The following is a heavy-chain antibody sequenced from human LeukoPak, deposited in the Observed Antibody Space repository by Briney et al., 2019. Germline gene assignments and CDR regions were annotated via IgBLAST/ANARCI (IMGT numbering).Heavy chain of an antibody. D-gene: IGHD3-3*01. Sequence: SVKVSCKASGGTFSRYAINWVRQAPGQGLEWMGGIIPIFGTANYAQKFQGRVTITADESTSTAYMELSSLRSEDTAVYYCARGYDFWSGSYYYYYGMDVWGQGTTVTVSS. CDR2: IIPIFGTA. CDR1: GGTFSRYA. J-gene: IGHJ6*02. V-gene: IGHV1-69*13. CDR3: ARGYDFWSGSYYYYYGMDV.